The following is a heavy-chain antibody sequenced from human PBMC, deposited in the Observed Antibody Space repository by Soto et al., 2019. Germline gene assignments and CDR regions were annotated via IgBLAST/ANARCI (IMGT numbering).Heavy chain of an antibody. Sequence: QLQLEESGPGLVKPSETLSLTCFVSGGSISSNNYYWGWIRQPPGKGLEWIGSTSYSRSTYYNPSLKSRVTISVDTSKNQFSLKLTSVTAADTAVYYCASHLRATNWGGGSFDYWGQGPLVTVSS. V-gene: IGHV4-39*01. D-gene: IGHD7-27*01. CDR1: GGSISSNNYY. J-gene: IGHJ4*02. CDR3: ASHLRATNWGGGSFDY. CDR2: TSYSRST.